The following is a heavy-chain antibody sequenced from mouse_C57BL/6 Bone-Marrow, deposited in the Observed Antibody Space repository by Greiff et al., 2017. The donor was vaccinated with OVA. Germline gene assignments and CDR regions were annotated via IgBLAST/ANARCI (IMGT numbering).Heavy chain of an antibody. V-gene: IGHV2-5*01. J-gene: IGHJ1*03. CDR1: GFSLTSYG. CDR2: IWRGGST. Sequence: VKLQESGPGLVQPSQSLSITCTVSGFSLTSYGVHWVRQSPGKGLEWLGVIWRGGSTDYNAAFMSRLSITKDNSKSQVFFKMNSLQADDTAIYYCAKNDGYYWYFDVWGTGTTVTVSS. D-gene: IGHD2-3*01. CDR3: AKNDGYYWYFDV.